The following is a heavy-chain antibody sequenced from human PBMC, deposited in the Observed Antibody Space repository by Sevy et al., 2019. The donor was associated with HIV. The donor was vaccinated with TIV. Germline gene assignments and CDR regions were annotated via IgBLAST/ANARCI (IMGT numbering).Heavy chain of an antibody. CDR1: GFAFGDYA. CDR2: IRSKAYGGTT. J-gene: IGHJ4*02. Sequence: GESLKISCTASGFAFGDYAMSWFRQAPGKGLEWVGFIRSKAYGGTTEYAASVKGRFTISRDDSKRIAYLQMNSLKTEDTAVYYCTRDVRLDYGDLPDARPLTDYWGQGTLVTVSS. D-gene: IGHD4-17*01. CDR3: TRDVRLDYGDLPDARPLTDY. V-gene: IGHV3-49*03.